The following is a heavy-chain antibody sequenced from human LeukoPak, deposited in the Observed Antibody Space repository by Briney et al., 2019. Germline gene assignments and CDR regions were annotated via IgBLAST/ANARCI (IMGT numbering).Heavy chain of an antibody. Sequence: SETVSLTCTVSGGSINTYYWNWIRQPPGKGLEWIGYIYYSGSTNYNPSLKSRVTISVDTSKNQFSLNLSSVTAADTAVYYCARSSRTVAPLDFWGQGTLVTVSS. D-gene: IGHD3/OR15-3a*01. J-gene: IGHJ4*02. CDR2: IYYSGST. CDR1: GGSINTYY. V-gene: IGHV4-59*08. CDR3: ARSSRTVAPLDF.